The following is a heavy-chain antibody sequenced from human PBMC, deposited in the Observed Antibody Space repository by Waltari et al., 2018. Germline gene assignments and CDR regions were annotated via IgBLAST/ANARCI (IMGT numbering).Heavy chain of an antibody. CDR3: ARGFRGYCGGDCDPPGWFGYMDV. CDR2: INHSGST. Sequence: QVQLQQWGAGLLKPSETLSLTCAVYGGSFSGYYWSWIRQPPGKGLEWIGEINHSGSTNDNPSLKSRVTISVDTSKNQFSLKLSSVTAADTAVYYCARGFRGYCGGDCDPPGWFGYMDVWGKGTTVTVSS. V-gene: IGHV4-34*01. J-gene: IGHJ6*03. CDR1: GGSFSGYY. D-gene: IGHD2-21*01.